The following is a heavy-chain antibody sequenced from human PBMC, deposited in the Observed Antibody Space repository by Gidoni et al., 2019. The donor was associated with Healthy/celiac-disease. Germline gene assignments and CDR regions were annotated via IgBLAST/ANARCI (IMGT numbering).Heavy chain of an antibody. CDR1: GYSFTSYW. Sequence: EVQLVQSGAEVKKPGESLKIPCKGSGYSFTSYWIGWVRQMPGKGLEWRGLIYPVDSDTRYSPSFQGQVTISADKSISTAYLQWSSLKASDTAMYYCARHGGEDIVVVPAATIRPLDYWGQGTLVTVSS. V-gene: IGHV5-51*01. D-gene: IGHD2-2*01. CDR2: IYPVDSDT. J-gene: IGHJ4*02. CDR3: ARHGGEDIVVVPAATIRPLDY.